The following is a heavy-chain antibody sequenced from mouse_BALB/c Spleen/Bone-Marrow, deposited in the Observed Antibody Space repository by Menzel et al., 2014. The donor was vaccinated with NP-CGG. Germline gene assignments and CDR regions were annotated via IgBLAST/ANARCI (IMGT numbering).Heavy chain of an antibody. CDR1: GFTFSGFG. Sequence: EVKLQESGGGLVQPGGSRKLSCAASGFTFSGFGMHWVRQAPEKGLEWVAYISSGSSTIFYADTVKGRFTISRDNPKNTLFLQMTRLRSEDTAMYYCTRGGNWEDFDYWGQGTTLTVSS. CDR2: ISSGSSTI. D-gene: IGHD4-1*01. CDR3: TRGGNWEDFDY. J-gene: IGHJ2*01. V-gene: IGHV5-17*02.